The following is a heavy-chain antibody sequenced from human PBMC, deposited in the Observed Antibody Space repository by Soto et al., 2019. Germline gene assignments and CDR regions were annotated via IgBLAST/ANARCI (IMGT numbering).Heavy chain of an antibody. D-gene: IGHD4-4*01. CDR3: VRGGSNYAS. CDR1: GFTFSDSW. J-gene: IGHJ5*02. V-gene: IGHV3-7*01. Sequence: EVQLVESGGGLVQPGGSLRLSGTASGFTFSDSWMTWVRQAPGKGLEWVASIKQDESEKKYADSVKGRFSISRDNAKNSMYLQRDSLRGEDTAVYYCVRGGSNYASWGQGTLVTVSA. CDR2: IKQDESEK.